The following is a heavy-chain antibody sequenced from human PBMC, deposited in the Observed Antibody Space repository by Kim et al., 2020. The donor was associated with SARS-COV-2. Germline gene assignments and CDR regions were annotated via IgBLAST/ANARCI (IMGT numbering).Heavy chain of an antibody. V-gene: IGHV3-23*01. Sequence: GGSLRLSCAASGFTFSSYAMNWVRQAPGKGLEWVSAISGSGGSTYYADSVKGRFTISRDNSKNTLYLQMNSLRAEDTAVYYCAKDNVRFGDEAAFDIWGQGTMVTVSS. CDR1: GFTFSSYA. D-gene: IGHD3-10*01. CDR2: ISGSGGST. J-gene: IGHJ3*02. CDR3: AKDNVRFGDEAAFDI.